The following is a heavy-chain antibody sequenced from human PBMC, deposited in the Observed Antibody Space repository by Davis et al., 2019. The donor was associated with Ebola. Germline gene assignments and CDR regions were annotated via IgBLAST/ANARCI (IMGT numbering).Heavy chain of an antibody. Sequence: GESLKISCAASGFTFSSFEMTWVRQAPGKGLVWVSRINRDESGTTYADSVKGRFTISRDNAKNMLYLQMDSLRVEDTAVYYCARYNSAYERADLDYWGQGTLVTVSS. CDR3: ARYNSAYERADLDY. V-gene: IGHV3-74*01. J-gene: IGHJ4*02. CDR2: INRDESGT. D-gene: IGHD5-12*01. CDR1: GFTFSSFE.